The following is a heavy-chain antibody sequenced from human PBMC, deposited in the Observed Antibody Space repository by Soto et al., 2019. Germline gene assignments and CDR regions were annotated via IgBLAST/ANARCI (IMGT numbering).Heavy chain of an antibody. CDR2: ISSSGSSL. CDR3: ARDELNPLPDAAFDI. J-gene: IGHJ3*02. Sequence: PGGSLRLSCAASGFTFSDYYMSWIRQAPGKGLEWVSYISSSGSSLYYADSVKGRFTISRDDAQNSLYLQMHSLRAEDTAVYYCARDELNPLPDAAFDIWGQGTMVTVSS. CDR1: GFTFSDYY. D-gene: IGHD1-1*01. V-gene: IGHV3-11*01.